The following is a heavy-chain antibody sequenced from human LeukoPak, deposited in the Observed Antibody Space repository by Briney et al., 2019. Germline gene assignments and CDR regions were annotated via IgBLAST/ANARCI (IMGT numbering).Heavy chain of an antibody. V-gene: IGHV3-23*01. D-gene: IGHD6-13*01. CDR1: GFTFSSYA. CDR3: AKVPGVYSFGREIDY. Sequence: PGGSLRLSCAASGFTFSSYAMSWVRQAPGKGLEWVSAISGSGGSTYYADSVKGRFTISRDNSKNTLYLQMNSLRAEDTAVYYCAKVPGVYSFGREIDYWGQGTLVTVSS. CDR2: ISGSGGST. J-gene: IGHJ4*02.